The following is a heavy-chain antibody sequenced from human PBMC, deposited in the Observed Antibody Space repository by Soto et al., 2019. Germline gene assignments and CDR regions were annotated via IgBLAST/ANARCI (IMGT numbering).Heavy chain of an antibody. V-gene: IGHV3-30-3*01. CDR1: GFTFRGYA. Sequence: GGSPRHSREASGFTFRGYAMHWVRQAPGKGPEWVAVISHDGNSQFYTDSVKGRFYISRDNSRNKMFLQMNSLRPEDTAVYYCARPPVGISMKLVAFEMWGQGTKVTVSS. CDR3: ARPPVGISMKLVAFEM. D-gene: IGHD1-20*01. CDR2: ISHDGNSQ. J-gene: IGHJ3*02.